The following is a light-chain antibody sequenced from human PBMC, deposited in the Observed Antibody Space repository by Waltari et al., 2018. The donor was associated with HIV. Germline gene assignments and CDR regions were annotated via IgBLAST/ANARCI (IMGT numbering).Light chain of an antibody. J-gene: IGKJ1*01. V-gene: IGKV3-20*01. Sequence: EIVLTQSPATLSLSPGERATLSCRASQSVKNNYLAWYQQKPGQAPRLLIYGASTRATAIPDRFSGSESGTDFTLSITSLEPEDFAVYYCQQYGTPPRTFGQGTRVEI. CDR3: QQYGTPPRT. CDR1: QSVKNNY. CDR2: GAS.